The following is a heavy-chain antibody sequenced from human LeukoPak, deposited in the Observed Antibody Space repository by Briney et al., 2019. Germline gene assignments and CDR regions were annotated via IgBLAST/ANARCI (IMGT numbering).Heavy chain of an antibody. J-gene: IGHJ4*02. Sequence: SETLSLTCTVSGGSISNSRYSWGWIRQPPGKGLEWIGNIHYSGSTYYNPSLKSPVTLSVDTSKNQFSLRLSSVTAADTAVYYCARVSFGGYSYGYVDFWGQGTLVTVSS. D-gene: IGHD5-18*01. CDR2: IHYSGST. CDR1: GGSISNSRYS. CDR3: ARVSFGGYSYGYVDF. V-gene: IGHV4-39*01.